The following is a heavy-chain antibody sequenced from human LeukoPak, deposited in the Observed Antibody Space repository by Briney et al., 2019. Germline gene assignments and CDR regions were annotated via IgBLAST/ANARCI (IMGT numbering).Heavy chain of an antibody. D-gene: IGHD5-12*01. V-gene: IGHV3-48*04. CDR3: ATSSGSRDY. CDR1: GFTFSSYT. CDR2: IGTSSTTI. J-gene: IGHJ4*02. Sequence: PGGSLRLSCAASGFTFSSYTMNWVRQPPGKGLEWVSNIGTSSTTIYYADSVKGRFTISRDNAKNSLYLQMNSLRAEDTAVYYCATSSGSRDYWGQGTLVTFSS.